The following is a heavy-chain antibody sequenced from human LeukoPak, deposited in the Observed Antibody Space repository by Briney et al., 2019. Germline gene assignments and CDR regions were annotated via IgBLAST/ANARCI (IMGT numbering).Heavy chain of an antibody. V-gene: IGHV1-3*01. CDR1: GYTFTSYA. D-gene: IGHD6-19*01. CDR2: INACNGNT. J-gene: IGHJ6*02. CDR3: ARVGSGWPLYYYYYGMDV. Sequence: HVASVKVSCKASGYTFTSYAMHWVRQAPGQRLEWMGWINACNGNTKYSQKFQGRVTITRDTSASTAYMELSSLISEDTAVYYCARVGSGWPLYYYYYGMDVWGQGTTVTVSS.